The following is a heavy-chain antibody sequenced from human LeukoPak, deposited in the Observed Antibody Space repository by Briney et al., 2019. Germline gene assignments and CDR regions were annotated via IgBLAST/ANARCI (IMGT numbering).Heavy chain of an antibody. CDR2: INGGGGNT. CDR1: GFTFNSYV. Sequence: GGSLRLSCAASGFTFNSYVMSWVRQAPGKGLEWVSAINGGGGNTYYADSVKGRFTISSDNSKNMVYLQMNSLRADDTAVYYCAKSVVVITFRFDDWGQGALVTVSS. J-gene: IGHJ4*02. V-gene: IGHV3-23*01. D-gene: IGHD2-15*01. CDR3: AKSVVVITFRFDD.